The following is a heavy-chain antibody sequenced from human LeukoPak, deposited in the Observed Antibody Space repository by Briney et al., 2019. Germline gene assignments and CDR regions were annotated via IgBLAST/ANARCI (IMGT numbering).Heavy chain of an antibody. V-gene: IGHV4-30-4*08. Sequence: KPSETLSLSCTVSGGSISSRDYYWSWIRQPPGKGLEWIGYINYRGNTYYNPSLKSRVIMSVDTSKNQFSLKLTSVTAADTAVYYCARRGLRNPFDYWGQGTLVTVSS. D-gene: IGHD5-12*01. CDR1: GGSISSRDYY. CDR2: INYRGNT. J-gene: IGHJ4*02. CDR3: ARRGLRNPFDY.